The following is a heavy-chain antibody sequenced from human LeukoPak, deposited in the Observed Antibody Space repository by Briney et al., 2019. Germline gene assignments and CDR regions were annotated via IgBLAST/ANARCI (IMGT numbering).Heavy chain of an antibody. V-gene: IGHV4-59*01. J-gene: IGHJ4*02. CDR2: IYYSGST. Sequence: SGTLSLTCTVSGGSISSYYWSWIRQPPGKGLEWIGYIYYSGSTNYNPSLKSRVAISVDTSKNQFSLKLGSVTAADTAVYYCARTDYSFDYWGQGTLVTVSS. CDR3: ARTDYSFDY. D-gene: IGHD4-11*01. CDR1: GGSISSYY.